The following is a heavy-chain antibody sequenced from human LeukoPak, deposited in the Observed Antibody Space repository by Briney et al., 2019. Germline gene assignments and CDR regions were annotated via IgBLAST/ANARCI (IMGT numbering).Heavy chain of an antibody. V-gene: IGHV3-23*01. D-gene: IGHD3-3*01. Sequence: PGGSLRLSCAASGFTFSSYWMSWVRQAPGKGLEWVSAISGSGGSTYYADSVKGRFTISRDNSKNTLYLQMNSLRAEDTAVYYCAKGLATIFGVVMTYFDYWGQGTLVTVSS. CDR3: AKGLATIFGVVMTYFDY. J-gene: IGHJ4*02. CDR1: GFTFSSYW. CDR2: ISGSGGST.